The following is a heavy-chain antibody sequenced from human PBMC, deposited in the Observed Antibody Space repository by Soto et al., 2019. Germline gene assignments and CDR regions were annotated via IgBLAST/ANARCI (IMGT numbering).Heavy chain of an antibody. CDR1: GYIFPSFG. J-gene: IGHJ4*02. V-gene: IGHV1-18*01. CDR2: VSTYTGNT. D-gene: IGHD3-10*01. Sequence: QVQLVQSGAEVKKPGASVKVSCKASGYIFPSFGITWVRQAPGQGLEWMGWVSTYTGNTKYAQQLQGRVTMSTDTSTSTAYMELRSLRSDDTAVYYCTRGAGQGSGSYDWGQGTLVTVSS. CDR3: TRGAGQGSGSYD.